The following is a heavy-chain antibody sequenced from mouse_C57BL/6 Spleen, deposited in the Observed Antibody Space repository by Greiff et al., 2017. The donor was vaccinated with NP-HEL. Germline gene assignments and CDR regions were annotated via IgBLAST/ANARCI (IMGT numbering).Heavy chain of an antibody. CDR2: INPNNGGT. J-gene: IGHJ4*01. CDR3: ARESLITTVVASPYAMDY. Sequence: EVQLQQSGPELVKPGASVKMSCKASGYTFTDYNMHWVKQSHGKSLEWIGYINPNNGGTSYNQKFKGKATLTVNKSSSTAYMELRSLTSEDSAVYYCARESLITTVVASPYAMDYWGQGTSVTVSS. D-gene: IGHD1-1*01. V-gene: IGHV1-22*01. CDR1: GYTFTDYN.